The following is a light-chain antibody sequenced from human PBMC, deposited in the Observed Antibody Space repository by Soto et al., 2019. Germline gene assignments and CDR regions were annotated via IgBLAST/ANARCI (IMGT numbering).Light chain of an antibody. CDR2: GVF. J-gene: IGKJ1*01. CDR1: ESVSANY. Sequence: EIVLTQSPGTLSLSPGERATLSCRASESVSANYLAWYQQRPGQAPRLLIYGVFSRATGIPDRFRGSGSGTDFTLTISRLEPEDFAVYYCQQYGASPRTFGQGTKVKSN. V-gene: IGKV3-20*01. CDR3: QQYGASPRT.